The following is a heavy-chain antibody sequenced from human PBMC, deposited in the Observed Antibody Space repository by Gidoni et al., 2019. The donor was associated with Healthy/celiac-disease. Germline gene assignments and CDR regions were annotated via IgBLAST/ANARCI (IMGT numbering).Heavy chain of an antibody. CDR3: AKDLYSSGWYGWFDY. J-gene: IGHJ4*02. CDR1: GFTFDDYA. D-gene: IGHD6-19*01. CDR2: ISWNSGSI. Sequence: EVQLVESGGGLVQPGRSLRLSCAASGFTFDDYAMHGVRQAPGKGLEWVSGISWNSGSIGYADSVKGRFTISRDNAKNSLYLQMNSLRAEDTALYYCAKDLYSSGWYGWFDYWGQGTLVTVSS. V-gene: IGHV3-9*01.